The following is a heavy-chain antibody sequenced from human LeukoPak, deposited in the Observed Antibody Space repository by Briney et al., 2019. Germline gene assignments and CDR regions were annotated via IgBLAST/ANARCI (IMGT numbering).Heavy chain of an antibody. Sequence: ASVKVSCKASSYTFTSYGISWVRQAPGQGLEWMGWISAYNGNTNYAQKLQGRVTMTTDTSTSTAYMELRSLRSDDTAVYYCARVSDYCSGGSCPYYFDYWGQGTLVTVSS. CDR1: SYTFTSYG. D-gene: IGHD2-15*01. CDR2: ISAYNGNT. CDR3: ARVSDYCSGGSCPYYFDY. V-gene: IGHV1-18*01. J-gene: IGHJ4*02.